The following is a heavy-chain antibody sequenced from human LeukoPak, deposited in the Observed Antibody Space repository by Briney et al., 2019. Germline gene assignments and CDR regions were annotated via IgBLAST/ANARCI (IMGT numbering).Heavy chain of an antibody. V-gene: IGHV1-8*01. D-gene: IGHD6-6*01. CDR2: MNPNSGNT. J-gene: IGHJ6*03. Sequence: EASVEVSCKASGYTFTSYDINWVRQATGQGLEWMGWMNPNSGNTGYAQKFQGRVTMTRNTSISTAYMELSSLRSEDTAVYYCASSSSYRLGYYYYMDVWGKGTTVTVSS. CDR1: GYTFTSYD. CDR3: ASSSSYRLGYYYYMDV.